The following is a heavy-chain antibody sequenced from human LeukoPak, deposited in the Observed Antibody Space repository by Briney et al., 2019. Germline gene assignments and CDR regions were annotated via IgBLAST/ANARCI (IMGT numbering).Heavy chain of an antibody. D-gene: IGHD1-14*01. V-gene: IGHV1-18*01. Sequence: GASVKVSCKASGYTFTDFGFIWVRQAPGQGLEWMGWVSTYNGDTDYAKKFQDRVTMTTDSSTQTTFMELRNLRSDDTAVYYCARAESMALYFLYWGQGTLVSVPS. J-gene: IGHJ1*01. CDR1: GYTFTDFG. CDR2: VSTYNGDT. CDR3: ARAESMALYFLY.